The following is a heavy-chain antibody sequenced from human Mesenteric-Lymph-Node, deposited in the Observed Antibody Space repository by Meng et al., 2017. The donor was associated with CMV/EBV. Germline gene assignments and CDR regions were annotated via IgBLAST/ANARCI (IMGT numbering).Heavy chain of an antibody. CDR2: ISAYNGNT. CDR1: GYTFNSYG. V-gene: IGHV1-18*01. D-gene: IGHD2-2*02. Sequence: ASVKVSCKASGYTFNSYGIFWVRQAPGQGLEWMGWISAYNGNTNYAQKLQGRVTMTTDTSTSTAYMELRSLRSDDTAVYYCARDVPFVVVPAAILDAFDIWGQGTMVTVSS. CDR3: ARDVPFVVVPAAILDAFDI. J-gene: IGHJ3*02.